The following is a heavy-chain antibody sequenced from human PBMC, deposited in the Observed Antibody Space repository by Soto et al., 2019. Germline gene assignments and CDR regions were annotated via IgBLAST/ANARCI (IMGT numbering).Heavy chain of an antibody. D-gene: IGHD2-8*01. V-gene: IGHV4-34*01. J-gene: IGHJ5*02. Sequence: QVQLQQWGAGLLKPSETLSLTCAVYGGSFSGYYWSWIRQPPGKGLEWIGEINHSGSTNYKPSLRSRVTISGDPSKNQVSLKLSSVTAADTAVYYCARVRRLMVPHIVLSKINWFDPWGQGTLVTVSS. CDR3: ARVRRLMVPHIVLSKINWFDP. CDR1: GGSFSGYY. CDR2: INHSGST.